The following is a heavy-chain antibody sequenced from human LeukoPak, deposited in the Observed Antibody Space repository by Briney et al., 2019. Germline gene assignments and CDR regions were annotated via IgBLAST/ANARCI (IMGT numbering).Heavy chain of an antibody. J-gene: IGHJ4*02. CDR1: GFTFGVYD. CDR3: VKGGRYSSFDF. V-gene: IGHV3-23*01. D-gene: IGHD5-18*01. CDR2: VTANGGIT. Sequence: QPGGSLRLSCAASGFTFGVYDMTWVRQAPGKGLDWVSSVTANGGITFFADSVRDRFIVSRDNSKNILYLQMNGLKVEDTAIYYCVKGGRYSSFDFWGQGTLVTVSS.